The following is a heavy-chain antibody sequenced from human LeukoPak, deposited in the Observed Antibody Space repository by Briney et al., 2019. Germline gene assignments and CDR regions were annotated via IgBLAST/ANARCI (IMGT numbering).Heavy chain of an antibody. CDR3: ARAGSYYYDSSGFYGPNDY. CDR2: IYGGGTT. D-gene: IGHD3-22*01. V-gene: IGHV3-53*01. CDR1: GFTVSNNY. J-gene: IGHJ4*02. Sequence: PGGSLRLSCAASGFTVSNNYINWVRQAPGKGLEWVSVIYGGGTTSYADSVKGRFAIPRDNSQNTVYVQMNSLRAEDTAVYYCARAGSYYYDSSGFYGPNDYWGQGTLVTVSS.